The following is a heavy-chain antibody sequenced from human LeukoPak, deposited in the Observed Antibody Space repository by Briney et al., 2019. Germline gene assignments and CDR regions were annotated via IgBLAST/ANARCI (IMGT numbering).Heavy chain of an antibody. V-gene: IGHV1-18*01. CDR3: ARSLVSELLGVNEFDY. D-gene: IGHD1-26*01. Sequence: ASVTVSCKASGYTFTIYGISWVRQAPGQGGERMGWISAYNGNTTYSQKLQGRVTMTTHPPTSTAYMELRSLRSDDTAVYYCARSLVSELLGVNEFDYWGQGTLVTVSS. CDR2: ISAYNGNT. J-gene: IGHJ4*02. CDR1: GYTFTIYG.